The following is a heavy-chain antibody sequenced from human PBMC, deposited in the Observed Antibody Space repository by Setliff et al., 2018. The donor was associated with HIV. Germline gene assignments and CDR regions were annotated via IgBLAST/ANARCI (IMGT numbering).Heavy chain of an antibody. D-gene: IGHD6-25*01. CDR2: ITPIFGTV. Sequence: SVKVSCKVSGGSFSSYAITWVRQAPGQGLEWLGGITPIFGTVTYALRFQDRVTITTDESTSAAYMELSSLRSEDTAVYYCASPPRGYSFHYGLDVWGQGTTVTVSS. V-gene: IGHV1-69*05. CDR1: GGSFSSYA. CDR3: ASPPRGYSFHYGLDV. J-gene: IGHJ6*02.